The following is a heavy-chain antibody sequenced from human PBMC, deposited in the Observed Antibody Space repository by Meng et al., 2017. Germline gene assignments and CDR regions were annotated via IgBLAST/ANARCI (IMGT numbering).Heavy chain of an antibody. J-gene: IGHJ4*02. CDR2: ISSSGSTI. CDR3: AKSMVVRYCTNGVCYSKRPDYFDY. V-gene: IGHV3-48*03. CDR1: GFTFSSYE. D-gene: IGHD2-8*01. Sequence: GGSLRLSCAASGFTFSSYEMNWVRQAPGKGLEWVSYISSSGSTIYYADSVKGRFTISRDNAKNSLYLQMNSLRAEDTAVYYCAKSMVVRYCTNGVCYSKRPDYFDYWGQGTLVTVSS.